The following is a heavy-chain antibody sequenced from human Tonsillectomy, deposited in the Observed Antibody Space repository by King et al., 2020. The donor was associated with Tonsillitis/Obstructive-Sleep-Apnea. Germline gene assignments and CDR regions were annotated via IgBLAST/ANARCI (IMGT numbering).Heavy chain of an antibody. CDR1: GYTFTDYY. J-gene: IGHJ4*02. D-gene: IGHD3-3*01. V-gene: IGHV1-2*06. CDR3: AILTILGELITDY. Sequence: QLVQSGAEVKKPGASVKVSCKASGYTFTDYYMHWVRQAPGQGLEWMGRINPNSGGTDYAQKFQGGVTMTRDTSISTAYMELSRVRADDTAVYYCAILTILGELITDYWGQGTLVTVSS. CDR2: INPNSGGT.